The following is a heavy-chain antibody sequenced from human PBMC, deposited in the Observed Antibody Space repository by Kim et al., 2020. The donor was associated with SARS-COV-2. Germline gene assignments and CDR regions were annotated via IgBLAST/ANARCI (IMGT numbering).Heavy chain of an antibody. CDR1: GGTFSSYA. V-gene: IGHV1-69*13. D-gene: IGHD3-10*01. Sequence: SVKVSCKASGGTFSSYAISWVRQAPGQGLEWMGGIIPIFGTANYAQKFQGRVTITADESTSTAYMELSSLRSEDTAVYYCARTAAYGSGSYPSYYYYGMDVWGQGTTVTVSS. J-gene: IGHJ6*02. CDR2: IIPIFGTA. CDR3: ARTAAYGSGSYPSYYYYGMDV.